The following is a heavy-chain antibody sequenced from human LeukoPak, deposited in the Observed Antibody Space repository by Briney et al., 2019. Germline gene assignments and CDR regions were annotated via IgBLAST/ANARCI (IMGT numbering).Heavy chain of an antibody. V-gene: IGHV1-8*01. Sequence: ASVKVSCKASGYTFTSYDINGVRQATGQGLEWMGWMNPNSGNTGYAQKFQGRVTMTRNTSISTAYMELSRLRSEDTAVYYCARVLGVGDVFDIWGQGTMVTVSS. CDR1: GYTFTSYD. D-gene: IGHD2-8*01. CDR3: ARVLGVGDVFDI. CDR2: MNPNSGNT. J-gene: IGHJ3*02.